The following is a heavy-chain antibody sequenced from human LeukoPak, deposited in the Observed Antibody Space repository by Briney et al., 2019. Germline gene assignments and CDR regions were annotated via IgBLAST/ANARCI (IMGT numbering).Heavy chain of an antibody. V-gene: IGHV3-21*01. J-gene: IGHJ4*02. CDR3: ARAGSSPRSAPYSSGWEGFDY. D-gene: IGHD6-19*01. CDR1: GFTFSSYS. CDR2: ISSSSYI. Sequence: GGSLRLSCGASGFTFSSYSMNWVRQAPGKGLEWVSSISSSSYIYYADSVKGRFTISRDNAKNSLYLQMNSLRAEDTAVYYCARAGSSPRSAPYSSGWEGFDYWGQGTLVTVSS.